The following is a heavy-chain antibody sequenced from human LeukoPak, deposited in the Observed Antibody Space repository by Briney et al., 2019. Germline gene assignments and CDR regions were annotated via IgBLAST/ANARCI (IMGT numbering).Heavy chain of an antibody. Sequence: GGSLRLSCAASGFTFSSYWMSWVRQAPGKGLEWVANIKQDGSEKYYVASVKGRFTISSDNAENSLYLQMKSLRVEDTAVYYCASPGEGGRLWDFDYWGQGTLVTVSS. CDR2: IKQDGSEK. V-gene: IGHV3-7*01. CDR1: GFTFSSYW. D-gene: IGHD2-21*01. J-gene: IGHJ4*02. CDR3: ASPGEGGRLWDFDY.